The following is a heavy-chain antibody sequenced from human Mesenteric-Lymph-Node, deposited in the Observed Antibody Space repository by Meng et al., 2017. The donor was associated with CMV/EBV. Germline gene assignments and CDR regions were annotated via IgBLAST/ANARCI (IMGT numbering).Heavy chain of an antibody. J-gene: IGHJ4*02. CDR3: VRDPRGSPQDY. V-gene: IGHV3-21*01. CDR2: ISTSSTYI. CDR1: GYTFSSYN. D-gene: IGHD1-26*01. Sequence: SCAASGYTFSSYNMIWVRQAPGKGLEWVSLISTSSTYIYYADSLKGRFTVSRDNAKNSLYLHMNSLRAEDTAVYYCVRDPRGSPQDYWGQGTLVTVSS.